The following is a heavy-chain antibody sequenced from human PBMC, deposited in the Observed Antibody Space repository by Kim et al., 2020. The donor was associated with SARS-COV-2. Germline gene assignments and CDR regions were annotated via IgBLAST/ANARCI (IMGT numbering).Heavy chain of an antibody. D-gene: IGHD3-3*02. CDR2: ISYDGSNK. Sequence: GGSLRLSCAASGFTFSSYAMHWVRQAPGKGLEWVAVISYDGSNKYYADSVKGRFTISRDNSKNTLYLQMNSLRAEDTAVYYCARAHFWSGSYPFNWFDP. V-gene: IGHV3-30-3*01. J-gene: IGHJ5*02. CDR1: GFTFSSYA. CDR3: ARAHFWSGSYPFNWFDP.